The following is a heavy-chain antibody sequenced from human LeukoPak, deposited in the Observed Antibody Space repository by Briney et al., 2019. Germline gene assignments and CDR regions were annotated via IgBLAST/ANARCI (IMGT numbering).Heavy chain of an antibody. CDR2: IYYSGST. D-gene: IGHD1-26*01. CDR3: ARVGATDRRWFDP. CDR1: GGSISSYY. Sequence: SETLSLTCTVSGGSISSYYWSWIRQPPGKGLEWIGYIYYSGSTNYNPSLKSRVTISVDTSKNQFPLKLSSVTAADTAVYYCARVGATDRRWFDPWGQGTLVTVSS. J-gene: IGHJ5*02. V-gene: IGHV4-59*01.